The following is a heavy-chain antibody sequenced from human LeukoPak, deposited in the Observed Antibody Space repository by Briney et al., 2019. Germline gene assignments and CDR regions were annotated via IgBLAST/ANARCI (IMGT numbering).Heavy chain of an antibody. CDR3: ARDPQTIAVAGNWFDP. CDR2: INPSGGST. V-gene: IGHV1-46*01. Sequence: GASVKVSCKASGGTFSSYAISWVRQAPGQGLEWMGIINPSGGSTSYAQKFQGRVTMTRDTSTSTVYMELSSLRSEDTAVYYCARDPQTIAVAGNWFDPWGQGTLVTVSS. CDR1: GGTFSSYA. J-gene: IGHJ5*02. D-gene: IGHD6-19*01.